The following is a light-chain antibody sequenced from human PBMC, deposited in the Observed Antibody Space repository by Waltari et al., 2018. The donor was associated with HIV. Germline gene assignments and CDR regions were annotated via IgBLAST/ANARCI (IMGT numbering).Light chain of an antibody. CDR1: NIGRKS. Sequence: SSVLTQPPSVSVAPGQTATIPCGGNNIGRKSVHWYQQRPGQAPVLVVYDDSDRPSGISERFSGSNSGNTATLTITRVEGGDEADYYCQVWDSDADRYVFGNGTRVTVL. CDR3: QVWDSDADRYV. CDR2: DDS. J-gene: IGLJ1*01. V-gene: IGLV3-21*02.